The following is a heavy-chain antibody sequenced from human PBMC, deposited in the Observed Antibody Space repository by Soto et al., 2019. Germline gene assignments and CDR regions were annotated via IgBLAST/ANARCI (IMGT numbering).Heavy chain of an antibody. CDR3: AKEPPSYYDNGGYYILAMDV. D-gene: IGHD3-22*01. Sequence: EVQLLESGGGLVQPGGSLRLSCAASGFTFSNYAMTWVRQAPGKGLEWVSAISGGGGSTYYADSVKARFTISRDNSKNTLYLQMNGLRADDTAVYYCAKEPPSYYDNGGYYILAMDVWGQGTTVTVSS. J-gene: IGHJ6*02. V-gene: IGHV3-23*01. CDR2: ISGGGGST. CDR1: GFTFSNYA.